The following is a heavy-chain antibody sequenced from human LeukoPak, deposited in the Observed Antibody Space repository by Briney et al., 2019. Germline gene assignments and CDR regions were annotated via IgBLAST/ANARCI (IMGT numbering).Heavy chain of an antibody. Sequence: PGGSLRLSCAASGFTFDDYGMSWVRHAPGKGLEWVSGINWNGGSTGYADSVKGRFTISRDNAKNSLYLQMNSLRAEDTALYYCARGPGYYDTSGYYCWGQGTLVTVSS. CDR1: GFTFDDYG. CDR2: INWNGGST. CDR3: ARGPGYYDTSGYYC. J-gene: IGHJ4*02. V-gene: IGHV3-20*04. D-gene: IGHD3-22*01.